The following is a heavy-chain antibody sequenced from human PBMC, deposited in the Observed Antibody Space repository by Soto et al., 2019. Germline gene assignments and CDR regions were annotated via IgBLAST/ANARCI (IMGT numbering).Heavy chain of an antibody. CDR1: GFTFSSYA. D-gene: IGHD6-13*01. V-gene: IGHV3-23*01. J-gene: IGHJ4*02. CDR3: AKGWGIAAAGYATYFDY. CDR2: ISGSGGST. Sequence: GGSLRLSCAASGFTFSSYAMSWVRQAPGKGLEWVSAISGSGGSTYYADSVKGRFTISRDNSKNTLYLQMNSLRAEDTAVYYCAKGWGIAAAGYATYFDYWGQGTLVTVSS.